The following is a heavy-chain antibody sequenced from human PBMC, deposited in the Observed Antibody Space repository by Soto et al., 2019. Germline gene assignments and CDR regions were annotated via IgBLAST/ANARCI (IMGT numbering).Heavy chain of an antibody. D-gene: IGHD3-3*01. CDR3: ASPLFGVVSYRLGGMDV. J-gene: IGHJ6*02. Sequence: QVQLQQWGAGLLKPSETLSLTCAVYGGSFSGYYWSWIRQPPGKGLEWIGEINHSGSTNYNPSLKSLVTISVDTSKNQFSLELSSVTAADTAVYYCASPLFGVVSYRLGGMDVCGQGTTVTVSS. CDR2: INHSGST. CDR1: GGSFSGYY. V-gene: IGHV4-34*01.